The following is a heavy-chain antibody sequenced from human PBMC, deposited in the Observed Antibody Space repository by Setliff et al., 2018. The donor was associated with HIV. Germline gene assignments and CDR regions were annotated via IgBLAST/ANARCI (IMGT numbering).Heavy chain of an antibody. D-gene: IGHD4-17*01. CDR3: ARATVTVDFYYYGLDV. CDR2: INHSGST. V-gene: IGHV4-34*01. J-gene: IGHJ6*02. Sequence: SETLSLTCAVYGGSFSDYYWSWIRQPPGKGLELIGEINHSGSTNYNPSLKSRVTISVDTSKNQFSMKLSSVTAADTAVYYCARATVTVDFYYYGLDVWGQGTTVTVSS. CDR1: GGSFSDYY.